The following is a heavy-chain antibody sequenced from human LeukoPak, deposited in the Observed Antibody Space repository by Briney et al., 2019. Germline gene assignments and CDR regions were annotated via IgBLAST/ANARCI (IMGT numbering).Heavy chain of an antibody. V-gene: IGHV3-23*01. CDR2: FSGSDGSS. J-gene: IGHJ4*02. D-gene: IGHD6-13*01. CDR1: GFTFSRYA. CDR3: VKGGYSSSRGYFDY. Sequence: QPGGSLRLSCAATGFTFSRYAMSWVRQAPGKGLEWVSSFSGSDGSSDYADSVKGRFTISRDNSNNTLYLQMNSLRAEDTAIYYCVKGGYSSSRGYFDYWGQGTLVTVSS.